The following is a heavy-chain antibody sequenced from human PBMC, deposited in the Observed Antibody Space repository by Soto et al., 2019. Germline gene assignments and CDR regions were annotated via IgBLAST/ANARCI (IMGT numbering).Heavy chain of an antibody. CDR2: MSHSGTT. J-gene: IGHJ4*02. Sequence: SETLSLTCAVSGGSINSGGYSWGWIRQTPGKGLEWIGYMSHSGTTFYNPSLRNRVTILVDKSKNQFSLKMSSVTASDTAFYYCAAYGGWSFDYWGPGTLVTVSS. CDR3: AAYGGWSFDY. V-gene: IGHV4-30-2*01. CDR1: GGSINSGGYS. D-gene: IGHD4-17*01.